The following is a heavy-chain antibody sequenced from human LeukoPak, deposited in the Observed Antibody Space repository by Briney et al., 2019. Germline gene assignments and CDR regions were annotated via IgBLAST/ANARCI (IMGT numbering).Heavy chain of an antibody. Sequence: PGGSLRLSCTASGSTFSSYVMNWVRQAPGKGLEWVSSITGSGGDTHYADSVKGRFTISRDNSKNTLYLRMSSLGAEDTAIYYCAKDHPDWESSFDYWGQGTLVTVSS. CDR2: ITGSGGDT. CDR1: GSTFSSYV. J-gene: IGHJ4*02. D-gene: IGHD3-9*01. V-gene: IGHV3-23*01. CDR3: AKDHPDWESSFDY.